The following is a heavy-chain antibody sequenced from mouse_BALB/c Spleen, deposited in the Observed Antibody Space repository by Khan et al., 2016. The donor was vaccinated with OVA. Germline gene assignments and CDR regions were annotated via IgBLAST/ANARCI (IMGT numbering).Heavy chain of an antibody. CDR2: ISSGGST. CDR1: GFTFSSYV. Sequence: EVELVESGGGSVKPGGSLKLSCAVSGFTFSSYVMSWVRQTPDKRLEWVASISSGGSTYYSDSVKGHFTVSRDNARNIVYLQMSSLRSEDMAMYYCTREAYRYDEYYFDYWGQGTTLTVSS. D-gene: IGHD2-14*01. J-gene: IGHJ2*01. V-gene: IGHV5-6-5*01. CDR3: TREAYRYDEYYFDY.